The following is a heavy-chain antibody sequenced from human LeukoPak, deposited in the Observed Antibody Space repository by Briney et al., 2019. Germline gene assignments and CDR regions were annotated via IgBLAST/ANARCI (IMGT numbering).Heavy chain of an antibody. D-gene: IGHD6-19*01. Sequence: TGGSLRLSCAASGFTFSSYAMHWVRRAPGKALEWVATISSDGGNRYYSDSVKGRLTISRVNSKNTLYLQMNSLRPEDTAVFHCARGRAVTGSTVIDYWGQGTLVTVPS. V-gene: IGHV3-30-3*01. CDR1: GFTFSSYA. CDR3: ARGRAVTGSTVIDY. J-gene: IGHJ4*02. CDR2: ISSDGGNR.